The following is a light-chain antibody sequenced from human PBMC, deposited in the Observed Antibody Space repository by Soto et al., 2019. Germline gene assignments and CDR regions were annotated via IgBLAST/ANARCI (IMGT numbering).Light chain of an antibody. V-gene: IGKV1-5*01. Sequence: DIQMTQSPSTLSASVGDRVIITCRASQRISSWLAWYQQKPGKAPKLLIYDASSLQSGVPSRFSGSGSGTDFYLTVSSLQPDDFATYSRHHYDSYSPYTLGQGTKLEIK. J-gene: IGKJ2*01. CDR3: HHYDSYSPYT. CDR2: DAS. CDR1: QRISSW.